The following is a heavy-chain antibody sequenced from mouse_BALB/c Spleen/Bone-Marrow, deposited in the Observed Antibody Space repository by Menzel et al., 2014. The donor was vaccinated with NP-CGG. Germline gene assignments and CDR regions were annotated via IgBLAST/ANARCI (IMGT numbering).Heavy chain of an antibody. Sequence: VHVKQSGPELVKPGASMKISCKASGYSFTGYAMNWVKQSHGKNLEWIGLINPYNGGTSYNQKFKGKATLTVDKSSSTAYMELLSLTSEDSAVYYCTRGHYDDYFDYWGQGTTLTVSS. CDR1: GYSFTGYA. V-gene: IGHV1-26*01. CDR3: TRGHYDDYFDY. CDR2: INPYNGGT. D-gene: IGHD2-4*01. J-gene: IGHJ2*01.